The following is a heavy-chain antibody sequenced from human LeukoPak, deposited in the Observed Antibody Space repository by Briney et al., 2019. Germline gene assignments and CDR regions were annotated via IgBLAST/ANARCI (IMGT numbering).Heavy chain of an antibody. CDR1: GFTFSSFW. D-gene: IGHD6-19*01. CDR2: INSVGSST. V-gene: IGHV3-74*01. Sequence: GSLRLSCAASGFTFSSFWMHWVRQAPGKGLVWVSRINSVGSSTSYADSVKGRFTISRDNAKNTLYLQMNSLRAEDTAVCYCAREGTSGWDAFDFWGQGTLVTVSS. CDR3: AREGTSGWDAFDF. J-gene: IGHJ4*02.